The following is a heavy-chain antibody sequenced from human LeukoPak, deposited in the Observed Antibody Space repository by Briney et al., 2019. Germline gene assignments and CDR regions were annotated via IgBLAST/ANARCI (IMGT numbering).Heavy chain of an antibody. Sequence: GGSLRLSCAASGFTFDDYGMSWVRQAPGKGLEWVSSIQWNDDSTGYADSVKGRFIISRDNAKNSLYLQMNSLRAEDTALYYCARIRSSSWSKNWFDPWGQGTLVTVSS. CDR3: ARIRSSSWSKNWFDP. V-gene: IGHV3-20*04. CDR1: GFTFDDYG. CDR2: IQWNDDST. D-gene: IGHD6-13*01. J-gene: IGHJ5*02.